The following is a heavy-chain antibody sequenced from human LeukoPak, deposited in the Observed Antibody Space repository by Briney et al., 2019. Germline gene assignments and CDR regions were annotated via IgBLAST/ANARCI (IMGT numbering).Heavy chain of an antibody. D-gene: IGHD6-19*01. CDR3: ALAQWLVNDAFDI. Sequence: SETLSLTCAVYGGSFSGYYWSWIRQPPGEGLEWIGEINHSGSTNYNPSLKSRVTISVDTSKNQFSLKLSSVTAADTAVYYCALAQWLVNDAFDIWGQGTMVTVSS. J-gene: IGHJ3*02. CDR2: INHSGST. CDR1: GGSFSGYY. V-gene: IGHV4-34*01.